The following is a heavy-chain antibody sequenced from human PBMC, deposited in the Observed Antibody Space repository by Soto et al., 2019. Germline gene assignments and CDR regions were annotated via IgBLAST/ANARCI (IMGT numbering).Heavy chain of an antibody. Sequence: SETLSLTCTVSGGSISNYYWTWIRQPPGKGLEWIGYIYYSGSTNYNPSLKSRVTISVDTSKNQFSLKLSSVTAADTAVYYCVILRWAVYRGLFNSWGQASLEPVSA. D-gene: IGHD2-21*01. J-gene: IGHJ5*02. CDR1: GGSISNYY. V-gene: IGHV4-59*01. CDR2: IYYSGST. CDR3: VILRWAVYRGLFNS.